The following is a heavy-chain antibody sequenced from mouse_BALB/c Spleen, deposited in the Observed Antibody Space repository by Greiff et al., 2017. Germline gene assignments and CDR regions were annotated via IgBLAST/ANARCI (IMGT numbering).Heavy chain of an antibody. D-gene: IGHD2-14*01. V-gene: IGHV5-6-3*01. CDR3: ARVVRYAMDY. Sequence: EVMLVESGGGLVQPGGSLKLSCAASGFTFSSYGMSWVRQTSDKRLELVATINSNGGSTYYPDSVKGRFTISRDNAKNTLYLQMSSLKSEDTAMYYCARVVRYAMDYWGQGTSVTVSS. CDR2: INSNGGST. CDR1: GFTFSSYG. J-gene: IGHJ4*01.